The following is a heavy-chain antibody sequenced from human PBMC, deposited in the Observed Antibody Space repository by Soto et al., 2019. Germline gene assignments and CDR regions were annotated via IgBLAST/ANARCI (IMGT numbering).Heavy chain of an antibody. Sequence: GGSLRLSCAASGFTFSSYSMNWVRQAPGKWLEWVSYISSSSSTIHYSDSVKGRFTISRDNAKNSLYLQMNSLRAEDTAVYYCARDLYDLYYFDYWGQGTLVTVSS. J-gene: IGHJ4*02. CDR1: GFTFSSYS. V-gene: IGHV3-48*01. CDR2: ISSSSSTI. D-gene: IGHD3-16*01. CDR3: ARDLYDLYYFDY.